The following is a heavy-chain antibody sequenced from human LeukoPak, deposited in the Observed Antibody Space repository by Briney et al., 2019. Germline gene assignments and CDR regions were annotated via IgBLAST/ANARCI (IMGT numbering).Heavy chain of an antibody. V-gene: IGHV3-30-3*01. CDR2: ISYDGSNK. J-gene: IGHJ4*02. D-gene: IGHD3-3*01. Sequence: GGSLRLSCAASGFTFSSYAMHWVRQAPGKGLEWVAVISYDGSNKYYADSVKGRFTISRDNSKNTLYLQMNSLRAEDTAVYYCAKWGVSDFWSALDYWGQGTLVTVSS. CDR3: AKWGVSDFWSALDY. CDR1: GFTFSSYA.